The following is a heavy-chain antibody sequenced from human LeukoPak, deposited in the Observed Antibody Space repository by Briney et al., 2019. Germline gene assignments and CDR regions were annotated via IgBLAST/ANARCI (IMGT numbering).Heavy chain of an antibody. D-gene: IGHD1-26*01. CDR2: IYYSGST. J-gene: IGHJ4*02. V-gene: IGHV4-59*01. Sequence: SETLSLTCTVSGGSISSYYWSWIRQPPGKGLEWIGYIYYSGSTNYNPSLKSRVTISVDTSKKQFSLKLSPVTAADTAVYYCARRHLGNFDYWGQGTLVTVSS. CDR3: ARRHLGNFDY. CDR1: GGSISSYY.